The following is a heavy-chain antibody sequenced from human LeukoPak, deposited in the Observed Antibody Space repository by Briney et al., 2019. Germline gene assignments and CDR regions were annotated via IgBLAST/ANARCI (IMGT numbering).Heavy chain of an antibody. J-gene: IGHJ4*02. D-gene: IGHD3-3*01. CDR1: GFTFSSYG. V-gene: IGHV3-23*01. CDR3: ARGGQNFDFWRFDY. CDR2: ISGSGGST. Sequence: PGGSLRLSCAASGFTFSSYGMHWVRQAPGKGLEWVSSISGSGGSTYYADYVKGRSTISRDNSKKVVYFEMNSLRGEDTAVYFCARGGQNFDFWRFDYWGQGTLAVVSS.